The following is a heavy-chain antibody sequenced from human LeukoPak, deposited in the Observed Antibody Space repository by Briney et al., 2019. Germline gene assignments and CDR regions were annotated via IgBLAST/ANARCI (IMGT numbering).Heavy chain of an antibody. Sequence: GGPLRLSCAASGFTFSAYGMHWVRQAPGKGLEWVAVISYDGSNKYYADSVKGRFTISRDDSKSTVFLQMNSLRAEDTAVYHCAKDGGSGFSPPYYFAMDVWGQGTTVIVSS. CDR1: GFTFSAYG. V-gene: IGHV3-30*18. CDR3: AKDGGSGFSPPYYFAMDV. CDR2: ISYDGSNK. D-gene: IGHD3-22*01. J-gene: IGHJ6*02.